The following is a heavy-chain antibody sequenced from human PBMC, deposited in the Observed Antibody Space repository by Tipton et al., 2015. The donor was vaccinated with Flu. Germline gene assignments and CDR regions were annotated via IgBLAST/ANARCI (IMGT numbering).Heavy chain of an antibody. Sequence: TLSLTCTVSGGSISGSISSWTWIRQPPGKGLEWIGDIYHSGTTYYNPSLKSRVTMSVDKSKNQFSLKLNSVTAADTAVYYCARAPYSDYDTSGSSFDYWGQGTLVTVSS. CDR2: IYHSGTT. CDR3: ARAPYSDYDTSGSSFDY. J-gene: IGHJ4*02. D-gene: IGHD3-22*01. V-gene: IGHV4-30-2*01. CDR1: GGSISGSISS.